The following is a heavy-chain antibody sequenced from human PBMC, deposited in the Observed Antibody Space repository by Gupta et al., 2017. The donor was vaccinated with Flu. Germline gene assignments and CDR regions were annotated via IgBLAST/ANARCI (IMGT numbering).Heavy chain of an antibody. J-gene: IGHJ4*02. CDR2: LKPKSGGT. CDR1: GFTFTDYY. D-gene: IGHD6-19*01. V-gene: IGHV1-2*02. Sequence: QVQLVQSGAEVKEPGASVRVSCKASGFTFTDYYIHWVRQAPGQGLEWMGWLKPKSGGTYLARKFQGRVTMTRDPSISTAYLELSRRRSDDAAVYYCARDRGGDIGWFYSDFWGQGTLVTVSS. CDR3: ARDRGGDIGWFYSDF.